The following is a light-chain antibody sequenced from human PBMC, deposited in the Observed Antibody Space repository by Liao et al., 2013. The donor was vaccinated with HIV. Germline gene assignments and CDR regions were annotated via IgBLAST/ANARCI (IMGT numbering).Light chain of an antibody. CDR1: ALPKQQ. CDR3: QVWDRSSDHWV. CDR2: KGT. Sequence: SYELTQPPSMSVSPGQTARITCSGDALPKQQVYWYQQKPGQAPVLMIFKGTERPSGIPERFSGSTSGTRVTLTISRVEAGDEADYYCQVWDRSSDHWVFGGGTKLTVL. J-gene: IGLJ3*02. V-gene: IGLV3-25*02.